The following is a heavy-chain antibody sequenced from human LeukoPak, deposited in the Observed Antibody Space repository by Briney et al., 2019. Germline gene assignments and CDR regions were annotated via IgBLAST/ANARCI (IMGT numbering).Heavy chain of an antibody. Sequence: GGSLRLSCAASGFTFSSYGMHWVRQAPGKGLEWVAFIRYDGSNEYYADSVKGRFTISRDNSKNTLYLQMNSLRAEDTAVYYCAKDTRTPLGGDYWGQGTLVTVSS. CDR2: IRYDGSNE. CDR3: AKDTRTPLGGDY. V-gene: IGHV3-30*02. D-gene: IGHD3-16*01. CDR1: GFTFSSYG. J-gene: IGHJ4*02.